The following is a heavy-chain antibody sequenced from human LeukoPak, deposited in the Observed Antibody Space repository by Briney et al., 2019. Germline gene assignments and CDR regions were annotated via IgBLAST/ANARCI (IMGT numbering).Heavy chain of an antibody. V-gene: IGHV1-18*01. CDR3: ARGSRGSGSYYVDAFDI. CDR2: ISAYNGNT. D-gene: IGHD1-26*01. J-gene: IGHJ3*02. CDR1: GYTFTSYG. Sequence: ASVKVSCKASGYTFTSYGISWVRQAPGQGLEWMGWISAYNGNTNYAQKLQGRVTMTTDTSTSTAYMELRSLRSDDTAVYYCARGSRGSGSYYVDAFDIWGQGTMVTVSS.